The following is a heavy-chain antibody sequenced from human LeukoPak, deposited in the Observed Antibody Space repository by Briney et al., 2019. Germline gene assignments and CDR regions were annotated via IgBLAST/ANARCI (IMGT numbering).Heavy chain of an antibody. CDR3: ARLIRGWFDP. Sequence: PSETLSLTCTVSGGSISSSSYYWGWIRQPPGKGLEWIGSIYYSGSTYYNPSLKSRVTISVDTSKNQFSLKLSSVTAADTAVYYCARLIRGWFDPWGQGTLVTVSS. CDR2: IYYSGST. V-gene: IGHV4-39*07. J-gene: IGHJ5*02. D-gene: IGHD3-10*01. CDR1: GGSISSSSYY.